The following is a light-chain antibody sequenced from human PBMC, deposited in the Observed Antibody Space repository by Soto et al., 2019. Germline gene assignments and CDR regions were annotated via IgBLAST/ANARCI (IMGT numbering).Light chain of an antibody. CDR1: SSDVGGFHY. J-gene: IGLJ1*01. V-gene: IGLV2-14*01. CDR2: AVT. Sequence: QSALTQPASVSGSPGQSITISCTGTSSDVGGFHYVSWYQQHPGKAPKLITYAVTNRPSGVSNRFSGSRSGNTASLTISGLQTEDEGDYYCSSYISSSLDVFGTGTKLTVL. CDR3: SSYISSSLDV.